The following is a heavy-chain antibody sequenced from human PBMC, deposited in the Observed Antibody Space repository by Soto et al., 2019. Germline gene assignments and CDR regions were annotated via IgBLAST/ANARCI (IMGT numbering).Heavy chain of an antibody. V-gene: IGHV4-4*07. J-gene: IGHJ6*02. CDR1: GGSISSYY. CDR3: ARGDTIFAVVIGGMDV. CDR2: IYTSGST. Sequence: SETLSLTCTVSGGSISSYYWSWIRQPAGKGLEWIGRIYTSGSTNYNPSLKSRVTMSVDTSKNQFSLKLSSVTAADTAVYYCARGDTIFAVVIGGMDVWGQGTTVTVSS. D-gene: IGHD3-3*01.